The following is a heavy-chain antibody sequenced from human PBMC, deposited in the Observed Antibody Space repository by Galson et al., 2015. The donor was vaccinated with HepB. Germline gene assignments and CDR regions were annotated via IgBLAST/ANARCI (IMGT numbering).Heavy chain of an antibody. CDR1: GFTFSSYA. D-gene: IGHD6-6*01. CDR3: ATQYSSSEGAFDI. V-gene: IGHV3-23*01. Sequence: SLRLSCAASGFTFSSYAMSWVRQAPGKGLEWVSAISGSGGSTYYADSVKGRFTISRDNSKNTLYLQMNSLRAEDTAVYYCATQYSSSEGAFDIWGQGTMVTVSS. J-gene: IGHJ3*02. CDR2: ISGSGGST.